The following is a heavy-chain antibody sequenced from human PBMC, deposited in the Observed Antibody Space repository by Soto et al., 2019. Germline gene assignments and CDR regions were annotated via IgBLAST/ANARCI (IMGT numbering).Heavy chain of an antibody. Sequence: QFQLVQSGAEVKKPGSSVKVSCRASGVTFSSYAVSWVRQAPGQGLEWMGGIIPFLGTTNYAQKFQGRVTLTADESTSTAYMELSSLRSEDTAVYYCSRGGLTDDYWGQGPLVTVSS. CDR1: GVTFSSYA. D-gene: IGHD1-20*01. CDR2: IIPFLGTT. CDR3: SRGGLTDDY. J-gene: IGHJ4*02. V-gene: IGHV1-69*11.